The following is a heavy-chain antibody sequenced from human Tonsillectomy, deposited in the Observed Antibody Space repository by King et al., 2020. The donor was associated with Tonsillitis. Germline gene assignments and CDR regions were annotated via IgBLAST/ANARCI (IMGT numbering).Heavy chain of an antibody. J-gene: IGHJ6*03. CDR1: GGSISSYY. Sequence: QLQESGPGLVKPSETLSLTCTVSGGSISSYYWSWIRQPPGKGLEWIGDIYYSGSTKYNPSLKSRATISADRSKNQFSLKLSSVTAADTAVYYCARGEEQPDLYYHYYYMDVWGKGTTVTVSS. CDR2: IYYSGST. D-gene: IGHD6-13*01. CDR3: ARGEEQPDLYYHYYYMDV. V-gene: IGHV4-59*01.